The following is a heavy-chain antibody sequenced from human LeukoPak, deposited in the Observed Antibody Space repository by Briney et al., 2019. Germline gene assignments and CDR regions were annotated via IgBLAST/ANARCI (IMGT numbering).Heavy chain of an antibody. Sequence: PGGSLRLSCAASGFTFNNYAMSWVRQAPGKGLEWVSAVSGSVIGTYYADSVRGRFTISRDNSKSTLSLQMNSLRAEDTAIYYCATYRQVLLPFESWGQGTLVTVSS. V-gene: IGHV3-23*01. CDR3: ATYRQVLLPFES. J-gene: IGHJ4*02. D-gene: IGHD2-8*02. CDR1: GFTFNNYA. CDR2: VSGSVIGT.